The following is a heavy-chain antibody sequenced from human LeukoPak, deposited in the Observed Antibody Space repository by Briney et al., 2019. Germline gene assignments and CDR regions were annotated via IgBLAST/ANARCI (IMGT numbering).Heavy chain of an antibody. CDR2: IYYSGST. Sequence: SETLSLTCTVSGGSISSYYWSWIRQPPGKGLEWIGYIYYSGSTNYNPSLKSRVTISVDTSKNQFSLKLSSVTAADTAVYYCARLESDFWRAYSIGEWCDPWGQGTLVTVSS. J-gene: IGHJ5*02. CDR1: GGSISSYY. CDR3: ARLESDFWRAYSIGEWCDP. D-gene: IGHD3-3*01. V-gene: IGHV4-59*08.